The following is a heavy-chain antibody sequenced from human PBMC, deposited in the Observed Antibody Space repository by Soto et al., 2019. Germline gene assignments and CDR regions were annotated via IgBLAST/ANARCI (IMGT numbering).Heavy chain of an antibody. CDR1: GFTFSSYW. CDR2: IKGDGSEK. CDR3: ASSLL. V-gene: IGHV3-7*01. J-gene: IGHJ4*02. Sequence: EVQMVESGGGLVQPGGSLRLSCADSGFTFSSYWMYWVRQAPGKGLEWVANIKGDGSEKNYVDSVKGRFTISRDNAKNSLYLQMNSMRVEDTAVYYCASSLLRGQGTLVTVYS.